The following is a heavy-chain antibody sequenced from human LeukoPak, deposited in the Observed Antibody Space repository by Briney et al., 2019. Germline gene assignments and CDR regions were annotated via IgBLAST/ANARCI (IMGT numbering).Heavy chain of an antibody. Sequence: SETLSLTCAAHGGSFSGYYWSWNRQPPGKGLEWIGEINHSGSTNYNPSLKSRVTISVDTSKNQFCLKLSSVTAADTAVYYCARGPRGSNSYGLDVWGQGTTVTVSS. CDR3: ARGPRGSNSYGLDV. V-gene: IGHV4-34*01. CDR2: INHSGST. J-gene: IGHJ6*02. D-gene: IGHD1-1*01. CDR1: GGSFSGYY.